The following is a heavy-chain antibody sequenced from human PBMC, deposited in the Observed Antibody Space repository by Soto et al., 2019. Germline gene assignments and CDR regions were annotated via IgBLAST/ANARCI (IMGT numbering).Heavy chain of an antibody. CDR3: VKILRDGYNYPYDY. CDR1: GFTFSSYS. J-gene: IGHJ4*02. Sequence: GGSLRLSCAASGFTFSSYSMNWARQAPGKGLEFVSSISYNSSAIYYADSVKGRFTISRDNSKNTLSLQMSSLRPEDTAVYYCVKILRDGYNYPYDYWGQGTLVTVSS. V-gene: IGHV3-64D*06. D-gene: IGHD5-12*01. CDR2: ISYNSSAI.